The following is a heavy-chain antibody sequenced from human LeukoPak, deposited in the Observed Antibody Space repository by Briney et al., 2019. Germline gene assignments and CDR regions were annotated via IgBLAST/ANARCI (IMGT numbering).Heavy chain of an antibody. CDR3: ATGSNAYDSSGYYYDY. D-gene: IGHD3-22*01. V-gene: IGHV1-2*04. CDR1: GYTFTGYY. J-gene: IGHJ4*02. CDR2: INPNSGGT. Sequence: GASVKVSCTASGYTFTGYYMHWVRQAPGQGLEWMGWINPNSGGTNYAQKFQGWVTMTRDTSISTAYMELSRLRSDDTAVYYCATGSNAYDSSGYYYDYWGQGTLVTVSS.